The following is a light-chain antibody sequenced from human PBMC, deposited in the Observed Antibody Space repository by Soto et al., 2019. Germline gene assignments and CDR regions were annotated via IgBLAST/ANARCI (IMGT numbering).Light chain of an antibody. CDR2: GAS. V-gene: IGKV3-20*01. CDR1: QSVSNSY. J-gene: IGKJ3*01. Sequence: EFVLTQSPGTLSLSPGERATLSCRASQSVSNSYLAWYQHKPGQAPRLLIYGASSRATGIPDRFSGSGSGTDFTLTISRLEPDDFAVYYCHQNGYSPFTFGPGTKVDIK. CDR3: HQNGYSPFT.